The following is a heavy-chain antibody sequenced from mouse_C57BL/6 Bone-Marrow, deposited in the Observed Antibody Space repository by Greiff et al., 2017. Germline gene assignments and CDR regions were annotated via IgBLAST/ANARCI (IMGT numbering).Heavy chain of an antibody. CDR2: INPSTGGT. CDR1: GYSFTGYY. J-gene: IGHJ3*01. Sequence: EVQLQQSGPELVKPGASVKISCKASGYSFTGYYMNWVKQSPEQSLEWIGEINPSTGGTTYNQKFKAQATLTVDNSSSTAYRQLKSLTSEDSAVYYCARTYDSNYDAYWGQGTLVTVSA. D-gene: IGHD2-5*01. CDR3: ARTYDSNYDAY. V-gene: IGHV1-42*01.